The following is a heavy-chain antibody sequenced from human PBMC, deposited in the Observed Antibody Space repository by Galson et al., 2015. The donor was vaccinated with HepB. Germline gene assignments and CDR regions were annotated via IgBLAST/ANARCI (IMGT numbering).Heavy chain of an antibody. D-gene: IGHD2-8*01. CDR1: GYTFTTYH. V-gene: IGHV1-46*01. J-gene: IGHJ4*02. CDR2: INPDGGAT. CDR3: AREAPDIGTSGKDY. Sequence: SVKVSSKAFGYTFTTYHMHWVRLAPGQGLEWMGFINPDGGATSYALKFQSRLTMTRDTSTRTVYMQLSSLKSDDTAVYYCAREAPDIGTSGKDYWGQGTLVTVSS.